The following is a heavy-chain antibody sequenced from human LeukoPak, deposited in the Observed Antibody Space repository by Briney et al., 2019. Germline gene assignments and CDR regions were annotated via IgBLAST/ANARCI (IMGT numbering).Heavy chain of an antibody. CDR1: GYSFTSYW. J-gene: IGHJ4*02. Sequence: GESLKISCKGSGYSFTSYWIGWVRQMPGKGMEWMGIIYPGDSDTRYSPSFQGQVTISADKPISTAYLQWSSLKASDTAMYYCARSPVVAARGYYFDYWGQGTLVTVSS. CDR3: ARSPVVAARGYYFDY. V-gene: IGHV5-51*04. D-gene: IGHD2-15*01. CDR2: IYPGDSDT.